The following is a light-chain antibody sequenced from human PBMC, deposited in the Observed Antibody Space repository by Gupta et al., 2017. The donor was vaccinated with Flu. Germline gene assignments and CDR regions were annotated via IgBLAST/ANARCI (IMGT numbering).Light chain of an antibody. J-gene: IGKJ1*01. CDR3: QQEDNLPRT. V-gene: IGKV1-33*01. CDR2: DAS. Sequence: DIQMTQSPSSLSASVGDRVTITCQASQDITNYLNWYQQKPGKAPKLLIYDASNLESGVPSRFSGSGSGTNFSFTISSLQPEDIATYYCQQEDNLPRTFGQGTKVEI. CDR1: QDITNY.